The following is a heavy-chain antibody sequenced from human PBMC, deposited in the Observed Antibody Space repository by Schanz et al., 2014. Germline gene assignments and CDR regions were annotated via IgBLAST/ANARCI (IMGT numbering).Heavy chain of an antibody. CDR3: ARDRRNADLDY. J-gene: IGHJ4*02. CDR2: IGVDGTTT. D-gene: IGHD1-1*01. CDR1: GFTFSTHA. V-gene: IGHV3-23*01. Sequence: EVHLLESGGGLVQPGGSLRLSCAASGFTFSTHAMSWVRQAPGKGLEWVSVIGVDGTTTYYADSVKGRFTVSRDNSKNTLYLQLNSLRAEDTALYYCARDRRNADLDYWGQGTLVTVSS.